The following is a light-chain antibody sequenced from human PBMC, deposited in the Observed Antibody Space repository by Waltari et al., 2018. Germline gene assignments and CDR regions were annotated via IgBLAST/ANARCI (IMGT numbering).Light chain of an antibody. J-gene: IGKJ1*01. CDR2: GGS. CDR1: QSISTY. V-gene: IGKV1-39*01. Sequence: DIQMTQSQSSMSASVGDRVTISCRASQSISTYLTWYQQQNPGEAPKLLIFGGSTLQAGVPSRFSGSGSGTDFSLTISSLQPEDFATYYCQQTYSTPQTFGQGTRVEIK. CDR3: QQTYSTPQT.